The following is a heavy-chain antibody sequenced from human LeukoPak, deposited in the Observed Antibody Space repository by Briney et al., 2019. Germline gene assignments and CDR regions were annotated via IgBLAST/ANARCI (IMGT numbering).Heavy chain of an antibody. CDR2: IWFVGSNK. D-gene: IGHD3-10*01. Sequence: GRSLRLSCEASGRTIGLYGRFWLRQAPGKGLEWVAAIWFVGSNKYYADSVKGRFTISRDNSRNTVLLQMDSLSAEDTAVYYCAREKYEGSGSHYFALDVWGQGTMVIVSS. CDR3: AREKYEGSGSHYFALDV. V-gene: IGHV3-33*07. CDR1: GRTIGLYG. J-gene: IGHJ6*02.